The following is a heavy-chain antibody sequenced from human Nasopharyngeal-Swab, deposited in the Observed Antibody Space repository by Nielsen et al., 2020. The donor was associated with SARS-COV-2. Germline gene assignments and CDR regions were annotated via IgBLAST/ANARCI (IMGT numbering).Heavy chain of an antibody. CDR2: INWNGGST. CDR3: AKDTSSSWYVGWFDP. D-gene: IGHD6-13*01. CDR1: GFTFDDYG. J-gene: IGHJ5*02. V-gene: IGHV3-20*04. Sequence: GGSLRLSCAASGFTFDDYGMSWVRQAPGKGLEWVSGINWNGGSTGYADSVKGRFTISRDNAKNSLYLQMNSLRAEDTALYYCAKDTSSSWYVGWFDPWGQGTLVTVSS.